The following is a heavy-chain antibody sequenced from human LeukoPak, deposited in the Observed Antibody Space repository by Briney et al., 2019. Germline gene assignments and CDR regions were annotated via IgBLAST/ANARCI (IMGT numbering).Heavy chain of an antibody. J-gene: IGHJ4*02. V-gene: IGHV1-2*06. CDR1: GYTFSGYY. D-gene: IGHD1-26*01. CDR3: AKENPVGGTNYFDY. CDR2: INPNNGGT. Sequence: ASVKVSCTASGYTFSGYYIHWVRQAPGQGLEWMGRINPNNGGTNYAQKFQGRVTMTRDMSMSTAYMELSRLRSDDTAVYYCAKENPVGGTNYFDYWGQGTLVTVSS.